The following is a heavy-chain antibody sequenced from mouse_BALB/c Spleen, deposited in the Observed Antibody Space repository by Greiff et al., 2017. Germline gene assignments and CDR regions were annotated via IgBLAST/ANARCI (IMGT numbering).Heavy chain of an antibody. D-gene: IGHD2-3*01. Sequence: QVQLKESGPGLVAPSQSLSITCTVSGFSLTGYGVNWVRQPPGKGLEWLGMIWGDGSTDYNSALKSRLSISKDNSKSQVFLKMNSLQTDDTARYYCARGDYDGYYRYVGVWGAGTTDTVSS. CDR2: IWGDGST. V-gene: IGHV2-6-7*01. J-gene: IGHJ1*01. CDR1: GFSLTGYG. CDR3: ARGDYDGYYRYVGV.